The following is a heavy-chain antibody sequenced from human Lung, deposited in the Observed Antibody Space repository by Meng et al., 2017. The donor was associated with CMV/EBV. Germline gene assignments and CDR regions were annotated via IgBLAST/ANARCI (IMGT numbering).Heavy chain of an antibody. D-gene: IGHD3-16*02. J-gene: IGHJ4*02. V-gene: IGHV4-34*01. Sequence: YYGSWSRQPPGKGLEWIGEINHSGSTNYNPSLKSRVTISVDTSKNQFSLKLSSVTAADTAVYYCARVMVNYDYVWGSYRYTHYFDYWGQGTLVTVSS. CDR3: ARVMVNYDYVWGSYRYTHYFDY. CDR1: YY. CDR2: INHSGST.